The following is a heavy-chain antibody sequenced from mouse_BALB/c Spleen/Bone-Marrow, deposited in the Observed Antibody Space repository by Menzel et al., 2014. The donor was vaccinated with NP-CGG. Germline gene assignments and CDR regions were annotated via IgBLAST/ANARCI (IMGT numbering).Heavy chain of an antibody. CDR2: ISSGSSTI. Sequence: DVKLVESGGGLVQPGGSRKLSCAASGFTFSSLGMHWVRQAPEKGPEWVAYISSGSSTIYYADTVKGRFTISRDNPKNTLFLQMTSLRSEDTAMYYCARYYGNYSGYFDVWGAGTTVTVSS. D-gene: IGHD2-1*01. CDR1: GFTFSSLG. J-gene: IGHJ1*01. CDR3: ARYYGNYSGYFDV. V-gene: IGHV5-17*02.